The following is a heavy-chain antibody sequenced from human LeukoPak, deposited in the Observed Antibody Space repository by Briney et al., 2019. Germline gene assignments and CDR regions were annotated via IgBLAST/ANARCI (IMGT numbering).Heavy chain of an antibody. CDR1: GGTFNKNA. J-gene: IGHJ6*02. CDR2: IIPVVGVE. Sequence: GSSVKVSCKVSGGTFNKNAITWVRQAPGQGLGWMGRIIPVVGVEHYAQKFQGRLTINADWSSSTAYMELSNLRSEDTAVYYCARVQAVGVPVAIDAYYDYGMDVWGQGTTVTVS. D-gene: IGHD2-2*02. CDR3: ARVQAVGVPVAIDAYYDYGMDV. V-gene: IGHV1-69*04.